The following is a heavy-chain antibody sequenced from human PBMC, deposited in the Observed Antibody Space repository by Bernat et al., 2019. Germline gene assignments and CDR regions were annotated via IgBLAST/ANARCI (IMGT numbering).Heavy chain of an antibody. CDR3: ASSASGDYEGAFDI. D-gene: IGHD4-17*01. Sequence: QVQLVQSGAEVKKPGSSVKVSCKASGGTFSSYTISWVRQAPGQGLEWMGRIIPILGIANYAQKFQGRVTITADKSTSTAYMELSSLRSEDTAVYYCASSASGDYEGAFDIWGQGTMVTVSS. J-gene: IGHJ3*02. CDR1: GGTFSSYT. CDR2: IIPILGIA. V-gene: IGHV1-69*02.